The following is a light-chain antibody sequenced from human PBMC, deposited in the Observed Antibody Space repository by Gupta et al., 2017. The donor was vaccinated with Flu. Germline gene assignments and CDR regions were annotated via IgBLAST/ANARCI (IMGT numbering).Light chain of an antibody. Sequence: DIQMTQSPSCVSASVGDRVTSTVRASQRISSYLHWYQQKPGKAPKLLIYAASRLQSGVPSRFSGSGSGTDFTLTISRLQPEDFAIYYCKQSDSTPITFGGGTKVEIK. CDR1: QRISSY. V-gene: IGKV1-39*01. CDR3: KQSDSTPIT. CDR2: AAS. J-gene: IGKJ4*01.